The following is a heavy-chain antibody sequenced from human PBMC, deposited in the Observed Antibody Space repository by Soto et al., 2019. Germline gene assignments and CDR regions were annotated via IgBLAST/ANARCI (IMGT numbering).Heavy chain of an antibody. V-gene: IGHV4-39*01. J-gene: IGHJ2*01. D-gene: IGHD6-19*01. CDR2: IYYSGST. CDR3: ARRGAAGIAVAGTYWYFDL. CDR1: GGSISSSSYY. Sequence: QLQLQESGPGLVKPSETLSLTCTVSGGSISSSSYYWGWIRQPPGKGLEWIGSIYYSGSTYYNPSLKSRVTISVDTSKNQFSLKLSSVTAADTAVYYCARRGAAGIAVAGTYWYFDLWGRGTLVTVSS.